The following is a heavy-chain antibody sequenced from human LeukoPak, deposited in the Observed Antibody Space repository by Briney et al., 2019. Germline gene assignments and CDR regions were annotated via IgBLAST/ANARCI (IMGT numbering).Heavy chain of an antibody. V-gene: IGHV3-74*01. CDR1: GFTFSSYW. Sequence: GGSLRLSCAASGFTFSSYWMHWVRQAPGKGLVWVSRINSDGRSPSYADSVKGRFIISRDNAKNTLYLQMNSLRAEDTAVYYCASPAHISLYCTNGVCYFGGFDYWGQGTLVTVSS. D-gene: IGHD2-8*01. CDR2: INSDGRSP. J-gene: IGHJ4*02. CDR3: ASPAHISLYCTNGVCYFGGFDY.